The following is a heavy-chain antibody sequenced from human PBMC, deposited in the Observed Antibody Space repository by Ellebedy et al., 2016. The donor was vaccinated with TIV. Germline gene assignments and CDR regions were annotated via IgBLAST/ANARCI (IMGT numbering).Heavy chain of an antibody. CDR1: GFTFSSYW. J-gene: IGHJ6*02. CDR3: ATDIVVVPAGYYYYGMDV. V-gene: IGHV3-74*01. D-gene: IGHD2-2*01. Sequence: GGSLRPSXAASGFTFSSYWMHWVRQAPGKGLVWVSRINNDGSSTSYADSVKGRFTISRDNAKNTLYLQMNSLRAEDTAVYYCATDIVVVPAGYYYYGMDVWGQGTTVTVSS. CDR2: INNDGSST.